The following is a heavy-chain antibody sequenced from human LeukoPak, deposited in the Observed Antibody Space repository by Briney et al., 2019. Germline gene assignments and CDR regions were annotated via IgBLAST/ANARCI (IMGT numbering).Heavy chain of an antibody. D-gene: IGHD6-19*01. CDR1: GGSISSYY. J-gene: IGHJ4*02. CDR2: IYYSGST. V-gene: IGHV4-59*01. CDR3: ASSVAGRAAYDY. Sequence: SETLSLTCTVSGGSISSYYWSWIRQPPGKGLEWIGYIYYSGSTNYNPSLKSRVTISVDTFKNQFSLKLSSVTAADTAVYYCASSVAGRAAYDYWGQGTLVTVSS.